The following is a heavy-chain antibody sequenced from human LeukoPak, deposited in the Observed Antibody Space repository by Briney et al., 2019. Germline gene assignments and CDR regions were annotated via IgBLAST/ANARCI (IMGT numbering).Heavy chain of an antibody. CDR3: ARGRGDVDTAIVDGGIDY. V-gene: IGHV4-34*01. CDR1: GGSFSGYY. J-gene: IGHJ4*02. Sequence: SETLCLTCAIYGGSFSGYYWSCIRQPPGKGLECRAEINHSGRTNYNPSLKSRVTISVDTSKDQFSLKLSSVTAEDTAVYYCARGRGDVDTAIVDGGIDYWGQGTLVTVSS. CDR2: INHSGRT. D-gene: IGHD5-18*01.